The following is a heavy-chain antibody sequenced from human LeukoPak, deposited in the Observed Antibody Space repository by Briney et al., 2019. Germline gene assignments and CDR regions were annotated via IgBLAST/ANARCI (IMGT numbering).Heavy chain of an antibody. V-gene: IGHV3-53*01. D-gene: IGHD2-2*01. CDR3: ARAVASIVVVPAATLNAFDI. Sequence: GGSLRLSCAASGFTVSSNYMSWVRQAPGKGLEWVSVIYSGGSTYYADSVKGRFTISRDNAKNSLYLQMNSLRAEDTAFYYCARAVASIVVVPAATLNAFDIWGQGTMVTVSS. J-gene: IGHJ3*02. CDR2: IYSGGST. CDR1: GFTVSSNY.